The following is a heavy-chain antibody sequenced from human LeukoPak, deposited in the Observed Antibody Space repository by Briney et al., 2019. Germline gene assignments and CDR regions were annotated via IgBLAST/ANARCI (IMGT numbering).Heavy chain of an antibody. V-gene: IGHV4-59*01. CDR3: ARGGSYYPFDY. D-gene: IGHD3-10*01. J-gene: IGHJ4*02. CDR2: INYSGST. CDR1: GGSISSYY. Sequence: SETLSLTCTVSGGSISSYYWSWIRQPPGKGLEWIGYINYSGSTNYNPSLKSRVTISVDTSKNQFSLKLSSVTAADTAVYYCARGGSYYPFDYWGQGTLVTVSS.